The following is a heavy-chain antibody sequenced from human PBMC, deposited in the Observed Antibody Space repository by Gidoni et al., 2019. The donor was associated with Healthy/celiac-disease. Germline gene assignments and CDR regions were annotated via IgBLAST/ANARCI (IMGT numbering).Heavy chain of an antibody. J-gene: IGHJ4*02. CDR1: GFTFGDYA. CDR3: TREGRIVVVPAANGGDYFDY. Sequence: EVQLVESGGGLVQPGRSLRLSCTASGFTFGDYAMSWVRQAPGKGLEWVGFIRSKAYGGTTEYAASVKGRFTISRYDSKSIAYLQMNSLKTEDTAVYYCTREGRIVVVPAANGGDYFDYWGQGTLVTVSS. CDR2: IRSKAYGGTT. D-gene: IGHD2-2*01. V-gene: IGHV3-49*04.